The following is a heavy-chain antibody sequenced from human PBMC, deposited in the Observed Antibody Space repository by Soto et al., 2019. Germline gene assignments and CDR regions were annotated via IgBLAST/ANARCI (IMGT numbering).Heavy chain of an antibody. D-gene: IGHD5-12*01. Sequence: ASVKVSCKASGYTFTSSGISWVRQAPGQGLEWMGWISAYNGNTNYAQKLQGRVTITRDTSTSTSYMELRSLRSDDTAVYYCAREPPEGYRFDYWGHGTLVTVSS. CDR1: GYTFTSSG. CDR3: AREPPEGYRFDY. CDR2: ISAYNGNT. V-gene: IGHV1-18*01. J-gene: IGHJ4*01.